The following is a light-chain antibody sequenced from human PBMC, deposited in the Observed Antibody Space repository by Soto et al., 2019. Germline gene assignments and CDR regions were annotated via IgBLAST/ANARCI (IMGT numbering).Light chain of an antibody. CDR2: GAS. J-gene: IGKJ5*01. CDR3: QQYNNWPPIT. CDR1: QSVSSN. V-gene: IGKV3-15*01. Sequence: EIVMTQSPATLSVSPGERATLSCRASQSVSSNFAWYQQKPGQAPRLLIYGASTRATGIPARFSGSGSGTDFTLTISRLQSEDFAVYYCQQYNNWPPITFGPGTRLDIK.